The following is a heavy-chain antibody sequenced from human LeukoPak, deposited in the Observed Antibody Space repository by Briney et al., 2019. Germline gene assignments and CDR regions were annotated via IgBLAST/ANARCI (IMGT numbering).Heavy chain of an antibody. V-gene: IGHV4-34*01. CDR2: INHSGRT. Sequence: SETLSLTCAVYGGSFSGYYWSWIRQPPGKGLEWIGEINHSGRTNYNPSLKSRVTISVDTSKNQFSLKLSSVTAADTAVYYCARGPIPNNWFDPWGQGTLVTVSS. D-gene: IGHD2-2*01. CDR3: ARGPIPNNWFDP. J-gene: IGHJ5*02. CDR1: GGSFSGYY.